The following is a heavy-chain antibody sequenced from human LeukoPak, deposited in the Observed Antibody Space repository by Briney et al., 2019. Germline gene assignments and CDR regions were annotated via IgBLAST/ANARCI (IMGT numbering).Heavy chain of an antibody. CDR1: GFTFDDYG. V-gene: IGHV3-20*04. J-gene: IGHJ4*02. CDR3: VRMNSSRWELLRFDY. CDR2: INWNGGST. Sequence: PGGSLRLSCAASGFTFDDYGMSWVRQAPGKGLEWVSGINWNGGSTGYADSVKGRFTISRDNARNSLYLQMNNLRAEDTALYYCVRMNSSRWELLRFDYWGQGTLVTVSS. D-gene: IGHD1-26*01.